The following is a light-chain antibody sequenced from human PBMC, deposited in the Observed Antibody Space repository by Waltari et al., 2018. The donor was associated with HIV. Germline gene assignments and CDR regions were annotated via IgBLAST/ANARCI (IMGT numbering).Light chain of an antibody. CDR3: QQRSNWPPLT. Sequence: EIVLTQSPASLSLSPGQRATLTCRSSQSVNNYLAWYQQKPGQAPRLLIYDASNRATGIPARFSGSGSGTDFTLTISSLEPEDFAIYYCQQRSNWPPLTFGGGTKVEIK. V-gene: IGKV3-11*01. CDR1: QSVNNY. CDR2: DAS. J-gene: IGKJ4*01.